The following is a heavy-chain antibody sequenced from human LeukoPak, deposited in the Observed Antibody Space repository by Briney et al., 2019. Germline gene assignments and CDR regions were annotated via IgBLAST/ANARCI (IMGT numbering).Heavy chain of an antibody. J-gene: IGHJ5*01. V-gene: IGHV3-30*02. D-gene: IGHD6-19*01. Sequence: GGSLRLSCAASGFTFSSYGMHWVRQAPGKGLEWVAFIRYDGNNKYYADSVKGRFTISRDNIDNVVYLQMNSLRGEDTAIYYCARVAVAGPTGWFDSWGPGTLVSVSA. CDR1: GFTFSSYG. CDR2: IRYDGNNK. CDR3: ARVAVAGPTGWFDS.